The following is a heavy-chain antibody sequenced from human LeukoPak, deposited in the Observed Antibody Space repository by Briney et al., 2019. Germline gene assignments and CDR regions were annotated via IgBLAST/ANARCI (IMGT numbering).Heavy chain of an antibody. D-gene: IGHD2-2*01. CDR1: GFTFSIYA. V-gene: IGHV3-21*01. CDR2: ISAGTSNI. CDR3: TRDSYCSSTSCYRGHFDS. J-gene: IGHJ4*02. Sequence: PGGSLRLSCAASGFTFSIYAMNWVRQAPGKGLEWVSSISAGTSNIDYADSIKGRFTISRDNAKKSLYMQMNSLRAEDTEVYYCTRDSYCSSTSCYRGHFDSWGQGTLVTVSS.